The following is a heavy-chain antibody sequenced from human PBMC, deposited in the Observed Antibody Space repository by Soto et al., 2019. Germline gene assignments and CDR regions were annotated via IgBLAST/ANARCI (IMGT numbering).Heavy chain of an antibody. Sequence: ASVKVSCKASGYTFTGYYMHWVRQAPGQGLDWMGWINPNSGGTNYAQKFQGWVTMTRDTSISTAYMELSRLRSDDTAVYYCAREKSYCSGGSCYSDAFDIWGEGTMVTDS. J-gene: IGHJ3*02. CDR1: GYTFTGYY. CDR3: AREKSYCSGGSCYSDAFDI. CDR2: INPNSGGT. D-gene: IGHD2-15*01. V-gene: IGHV1-2*04.